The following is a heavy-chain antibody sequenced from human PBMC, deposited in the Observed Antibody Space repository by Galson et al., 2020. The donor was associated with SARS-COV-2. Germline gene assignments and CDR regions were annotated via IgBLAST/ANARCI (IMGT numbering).Heavy chain of an antibody. CDR2: FSYSGTT. D-gene: IGHD3-10*01. CDR3: ARVLLRQDMVRGILTRRPDAFDM. CDR1: GDSVTTNNYY. J-gene: IGHJ3*02. V-gene: IGHV4-39*07. Sequence: ASETLSLTCTVSGDSVTTNNYYWGWIRQPPGKGLEWIGTFSYSGTTYYHPSVESRSTTAVDMSKNQFSLKLNSLTAADTAVYYCARVLLRQDMVRGILTRRPDAFDMWGQGTMVTVSS.